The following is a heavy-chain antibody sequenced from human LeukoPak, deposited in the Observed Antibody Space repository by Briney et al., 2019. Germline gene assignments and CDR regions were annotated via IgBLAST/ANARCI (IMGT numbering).Heavy chain of an antibody. CDR3: ARGRDVLLWFGELLLDY. V-gene: IGHV4-34*01. J-gene: IGHJ4*02. CDR1: GGSFSGYY. CDR2: INHSGST. D-gene: IGHD3-10*01. Sequence: SETLSLTCAVYGGSFSGYYWSWIRQPPGKGLEWIGEINHSGSTNYNPSLKSRVTISVDTSKNQFSLKLSSVTAADTAVYYCARGRDVLLWFGELLLDYWGQGTLVTVS.